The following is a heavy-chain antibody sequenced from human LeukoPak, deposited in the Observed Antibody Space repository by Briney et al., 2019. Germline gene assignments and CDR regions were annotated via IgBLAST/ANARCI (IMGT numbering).Heavy chain of an antibody. V-gene: IGHV4-59*01. D-gene: IGHD3-10*01. CDR3: ARAFSDYYGSGSYFGYYYYYMDV. CDR1: GGSISSYY. J-gene: IGHJ6*03. Sequence: SETLSLTCTVSGGSISSYYWSWIRQPPGKGLGWIGYIYYSGSTNYNPSLKSRVTISVDTSKNQFSLKLSSVTAADTAVYYCARAFSDYYGSGSYFGYYYYYMDVWGKGTTVTVSS. CDR2: IYYSGST.